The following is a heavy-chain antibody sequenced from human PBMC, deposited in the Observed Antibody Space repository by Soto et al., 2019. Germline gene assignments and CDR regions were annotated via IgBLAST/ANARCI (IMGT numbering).Heavy chain of an antibody. D-gene: IGHD5-12*01. CDR2: IHYSGST. V-gene: IGHV4-31*03. CDR1: GGSISSGGYY. J-gene: IGHJ4*02. Sequence: SETLSLTCTVSGGSISSGGYYWSWIRQHPGKGLEWIGYIHYSGSTYYNPSLKSRVTISVDTSKNQFSLKLSSVTAADTAVYYCARARNSHLRDGYKVPFDYSGQRTLVTVSS. CDR3: ARARNSHLRDGYKVPFDY.